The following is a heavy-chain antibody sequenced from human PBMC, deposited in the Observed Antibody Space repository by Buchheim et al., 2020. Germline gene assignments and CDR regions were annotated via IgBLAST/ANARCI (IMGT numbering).Heavy chain of an antibody. V-gene: IGHV3-48*02. CDR1: GFTFSSYS. CDR2: ITSSSSTI. D-gene: IGHD5-18*01. J-gene: IGHJ4*02. CDR3: ARGEGYGPYFDY. Sequence: EVQLVESGGGLVQPGGSLRLSCAASGFTFSSYSMSWVRQAPGKGLEWISYITSSSSTIQYADSVKGRFTISRDIAKKSLYLQMNSLRDEDTAVYYCARGEGYGPYFDYWGQGSL.